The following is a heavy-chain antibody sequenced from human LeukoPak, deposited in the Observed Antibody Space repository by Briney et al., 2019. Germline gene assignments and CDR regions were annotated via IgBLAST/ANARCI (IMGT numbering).Heavy chain of an antibody. CDR2: IYYSGTT. J-gene: IGHJ3*02. CDR1: GGSINNYY. CDR3: ARAPQYSSSHFDI. V-gene: IGHV4-59*01. Sequence: PSETLSLTCTVSGGSINNYYCSWIRQPPGKGLEWTGYIYYSGTTNYNPSLKSRVTISGDTSKNQFSLKLSSVTAADTAVYYCARAPQYSSSHFDIWGQGTMVTVSS. D-gene: IGHD6-13*01.